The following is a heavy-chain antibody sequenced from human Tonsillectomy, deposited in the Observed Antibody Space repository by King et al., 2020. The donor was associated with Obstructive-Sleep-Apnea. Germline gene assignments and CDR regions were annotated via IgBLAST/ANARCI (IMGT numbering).Heavy chain of an antibody. J-gene: IGHJ4*02. D-gene: IGHD3-10*01. CDR2: IYYSGST. V-gene: IGHV4-31*03. CDR3: ARGVIWFGELWGEDY. CDR1: GGSISSGGYY. Sequence: VQLQESGPGLVKPSQTLSLTCTVSGGSISSGGYYWSWIRQHPGKGLEWIGYIYYSGSTYYNPSLKSRVTISVETSKNQFSLKLSSVTAADTAVYYCARGVIWFGELWGEDYWGQGTLVTVSS.